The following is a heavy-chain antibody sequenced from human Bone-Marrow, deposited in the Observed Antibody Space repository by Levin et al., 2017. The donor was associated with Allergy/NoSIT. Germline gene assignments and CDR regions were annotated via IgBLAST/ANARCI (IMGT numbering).Heavy chain of an antibody. J-gene: IGHJ4*02. CDR1: GGSISSYY. Sequence: SETLSLTCAVSGGSISSYYWSWVRQPPGKVLEWIGCIYNSGTTQYDPSLKNRVTISIDTSKNQLSLNLIAVTATDTAMYYCAGGRQWLAFDYWGQGVLVTVSS. CDR3: AGGRQWLAFDY. CDR2: IYNSGTT. V-gene: IGHV4-59*01. D-gene: IGHD6-19*01.